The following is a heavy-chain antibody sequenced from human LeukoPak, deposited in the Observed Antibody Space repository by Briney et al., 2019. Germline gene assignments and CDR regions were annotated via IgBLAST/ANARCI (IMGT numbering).Heavy chain of an antibody. CDR3: ARGATYAYYQDH. CDR2: ISSSSSHT. Sequence: GGSLRLSCVMSGFTLSSFTMHWVRQAPGKGLEWVASISSSSSHTYYADSLKGRFVISRDNAKNTLYLQMNSLRAEDTAVYYCARGATYAYYQDHWGQGTLVTVSS. V-gene: IGHV3-21*01. CDR1: GFTLSSFT. J-gene: IGHJ4*02. D-gene: IGHD1-26*01.